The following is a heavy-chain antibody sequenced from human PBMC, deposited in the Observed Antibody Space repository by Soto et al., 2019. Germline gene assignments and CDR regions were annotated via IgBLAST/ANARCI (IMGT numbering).Heavy chain of an antibody. CDR2: IRYKGIGGTT. D-gene: IGHD3-16*01. Sequence: EVQLVESGGDLVQPGRSLRLSCTASGFTFGDYGLSWFRQTPGKGLEWVGFIRYKGIGGTTEYAASVKGRFTISRDDSRSIAYLQMTSLKTEETAVYYCTRGPLGDPIWGSYWFDPWGQGILVTVSS. V-gene: IGHV3-49*03. CDR1: GFTFGDYG. CDR3: TRGPLGDPIWGSYWFDP. J-gene: IGHJ5*02.